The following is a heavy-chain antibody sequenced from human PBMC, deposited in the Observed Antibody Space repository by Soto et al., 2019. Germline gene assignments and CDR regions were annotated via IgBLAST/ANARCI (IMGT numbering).Heavy chain of an antibody. D-gene: IGHD5-12*01. CDR1: GVSLSGYY. CDR3: ARGQEGVVATH. J-gene: IGHJ4*02. Sequence: QVQLQQWGAGLLKPSETLSLNCAVNGVSLSGYYWSWIRQPPGKGLEWIGEIKDGGYTNYSPSLKSRATISSDTSNNQFSLRLNSVTAADTGLYYCARGQEGVVATHWDQGALVTVSS. V-gene: IGHV4-34*01. CDR2: IKDGGYT.